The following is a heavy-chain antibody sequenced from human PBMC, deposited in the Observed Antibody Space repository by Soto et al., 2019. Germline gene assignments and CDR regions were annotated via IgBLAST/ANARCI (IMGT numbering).Heavy chain of an antibody. J-gene: IGHJ3*02. CDR1: GFTFSSYW. Sequence: GGSLRLSCAASGFTFSSYWMSWVRQAPGKGLEWVANIKQDGSEKYYVDSVKGRFTISRDNAKNSLYLQMNSLRAEDTAVYYCARYIVLMVYAAFDIWGQGTMVTVSS. CDR3: ARYIVLMVYAAFDI. V-gene: IGHV3-7*01. CDR2: IKQDGSEK. D-gene: IGHD2-8*01.